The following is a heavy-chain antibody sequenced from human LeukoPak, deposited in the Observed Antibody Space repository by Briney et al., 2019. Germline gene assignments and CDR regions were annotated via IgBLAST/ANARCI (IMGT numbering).Heavy chain of an antibody. V-gene: IGHV3-21*01. D-gene: IGHD2-2*03. CDR3: ASGYYRSASCSWDF. CDR2: ITSSTGYI. J-gene: IGHJ4*02. CDR1: GFTFSSYS. Sequence: GGSLRLSCVASGFTFSSYSMSWVRQAPGKGLEWVSSITSSTGYIYYADSVKGRFTISRDNAKNSLYLQMNSLRAEDTAVYYCASGYYRSASCSWDFWGQGTLVTVSS.